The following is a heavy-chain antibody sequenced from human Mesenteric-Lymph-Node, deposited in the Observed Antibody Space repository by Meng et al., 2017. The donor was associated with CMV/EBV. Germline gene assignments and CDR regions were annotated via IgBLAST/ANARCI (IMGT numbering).Heavy chain of an antibody. CDR3: ARFSSGSWMDV. Sequence: SETLSLTCTVSGYSISSGYYWGWIRQPPGKGLEWIGSIYHTGNTYYNPSLKSRVTISVDTSKNQFSLKLSSVTAADTAVYYCARFSSGSWMDVWGQGTTVTVSS. CDR1: GYSISSGYY. V-gene: IGHV4-38-2*02. D-gene: IGHD6-19*01. J-gene: IGHJ6*02. CDR2: IYHTGNT.